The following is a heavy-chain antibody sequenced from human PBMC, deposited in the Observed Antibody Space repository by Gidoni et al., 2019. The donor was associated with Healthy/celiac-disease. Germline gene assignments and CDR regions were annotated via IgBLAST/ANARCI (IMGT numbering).Heavy chain of an antibody. V-gene: IGHV3-23*01. CDR2: ISGSGGST. J-gene: IGHJ6*03. D-gene: IGHD2-15*01. Sequence: EVQLLESGGGLVQPGGSLRLSCAASGFTFSRYAMRWVRQAPGKGLEWVSAISGSGGSTYYADSVKGRFTISRDNSKNTLYLQMNSLRAEDTAVYYCAKDWPRRYCSGGSCYSVDYYYMDVWGKGTTVTVSS. CDR1: GFTFSRYA. CDR3: AKDWPRRYCSGGSCYSVDYYYMDV.